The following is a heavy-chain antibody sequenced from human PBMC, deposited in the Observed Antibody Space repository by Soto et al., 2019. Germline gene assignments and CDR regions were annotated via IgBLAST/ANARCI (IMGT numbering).Heavy chain of an antibody. J-gene: IGHJ5*02. CDR3: ATLWFGDPIAWFDP. CDR1: GFTFSSYW. D-gene: IGHD3-10*01. CDR2: IKQDGSEK. V-gene: IGHV3-7*01. Sequence: GGSLRLSCAASGFTFSSYWMSWVRQAPGKGLEWVANIKQDGSEKYYVDSVKGRFTISRDNAKNYLYLQMNSLRAEDTAVYYCATLWFGDPIAWFDPWGQGTLVTVSS.